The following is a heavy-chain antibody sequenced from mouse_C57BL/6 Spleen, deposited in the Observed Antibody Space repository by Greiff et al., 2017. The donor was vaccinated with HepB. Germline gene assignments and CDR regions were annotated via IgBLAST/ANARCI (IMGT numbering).Heavy chain of an antibody. D-gene: IGHD1-1*02. Sequence: VQLQQPGAELVKPGASVKMSCKASGYTFTSYWITWVKQRPGQGLEWIGDIYPGSGSTNYNEKFKSKATLTVDTSSSTAYMQLSSLTSEDSAVYYCARYSGYYLYFDVWGTGTTVTVSS. CDR2: IYPGSGST. CDR1: GYTFTSYW. J-gene: IGHJ1*03. CDR3: ARYSGYYLYFDV. V-gene: IGHV1-55*01.